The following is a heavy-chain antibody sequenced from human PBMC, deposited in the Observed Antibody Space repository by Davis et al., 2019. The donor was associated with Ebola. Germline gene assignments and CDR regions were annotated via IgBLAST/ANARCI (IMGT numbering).Heavy chain of an antibody. CDR3: ARGPTTFDY. CDR1: GGSISSYY. J-gene: IGHJ4*02. V-gene: IGHV4-59*01. Sequence: SETLSLTCTVSGGSISSYYWSWIRQPPGKGLEWIGYIYYSGSTNYNPSLKSRVTISVDTSKNQFSLKLSSVTAADTTVYYCARGPTTFDYWGQGTLVTVSS. CDR2: IYYSGST. D-gene: IGHD1-1*01.